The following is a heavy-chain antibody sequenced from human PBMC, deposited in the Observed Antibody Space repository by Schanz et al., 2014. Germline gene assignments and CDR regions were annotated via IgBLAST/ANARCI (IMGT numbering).Heavy chain of an antibody. CDR3: ARDRRNADLDY. CDR2: IWYDGSNK. D-gene: IGHD1-1*01. Sequence: QERLVESGGGVVQPGRSLRLSCAASGFIFSNYGMHWVRQAPGGGLEWVAVIWYDGSNKYYADSVKGRFTISRDNSKNTLYLQMNSLRAEDTALYYCARDRRNADLDYWGQGTLLTVSS. J-gene: IGHJ4*02. V-gene: IGHV3-33*08. CDR1: GFIFSNYG.